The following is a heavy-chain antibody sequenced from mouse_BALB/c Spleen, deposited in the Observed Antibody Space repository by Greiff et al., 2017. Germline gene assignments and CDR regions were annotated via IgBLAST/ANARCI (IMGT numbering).Heavy chain of an antibody. J-gene: IGHJ2*01. V-gene: IGHV1S135*01. CDR1: GYSFTGYN. CDR2: IDPYNGGT. CDR3: ARGSSGYGNFYY. D-gene: IGHD3-1*01. Sequence: VQLQQSGPELGKPGASVKISCKASGYSFTGYNMYWVKQSHRKSLEWIGYIDPYNGGTSYNQKSKGKATLTVDKSSSTAYMHLNSLTSEDSAIYYCARGSSGYGNFYYWGQGTTLTVSS.